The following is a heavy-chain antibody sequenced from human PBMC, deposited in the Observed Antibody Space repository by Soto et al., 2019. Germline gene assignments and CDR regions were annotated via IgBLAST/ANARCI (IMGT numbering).Heavy chain of an antibody. CDR3: ARAPQLFRIAAMDV. CDR2: IKQDGSEK. V-gene: IGHV3-7*01. Sequence: LXLTGAPSGFTFSNYCMSWVLQAPGKGLEWVANIKQDGSEKYYVDSVKGRFTISRDNAKNSLYLQMNSLRAEDTAVYYCARAPQLFRIAAMDVWGQGTTVTVSS. J-gene: IGHJ6*02. CDR1: GFTFSNYC. D-gene: IGHD6-13*01.